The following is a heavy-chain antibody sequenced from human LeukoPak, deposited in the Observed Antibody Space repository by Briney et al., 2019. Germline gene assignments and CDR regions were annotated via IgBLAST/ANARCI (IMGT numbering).Heavy chain of an antibody. V-gene: IGHV1-2*02. CDR1: GYTFTGYY. Sequence: ASVKVSCKASGYTFTGYYMHWVRQAPGQGLEWMGWINPNSGGTNYAQKFQGRVTVTRDTSISTAYMELSRLRSDDTAVYYCARTMVRGVPYYYGMDVWGQGTTVTVSS. J-gene: IGHJ6*02. CDR2: INPNSGGT. D-gene: IGHD3-10*01. CDR3: ARTMVRGVPYYYGMDV.